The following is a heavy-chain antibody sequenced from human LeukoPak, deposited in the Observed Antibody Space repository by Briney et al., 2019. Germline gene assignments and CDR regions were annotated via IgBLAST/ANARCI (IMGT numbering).Heavy chain of an antibody. CDR3: ARANQGATNAFDI. J-gene: IGHJ3*02. D-gene: IGHD1-26*01. CDR2: IYYSGST. CDR1: GGSISSYY. V-gene: IGHV4-59*08. Sequence: SETLSLTCTVSGGSISSYYWSWIRQSPGKGLEWIGYIYYSGSTNYNPFLKSRVIIPVDTSKNQFSLKLSSVTAADTAVYYCARANQGATNAFDIWGQGTMVTVSS.